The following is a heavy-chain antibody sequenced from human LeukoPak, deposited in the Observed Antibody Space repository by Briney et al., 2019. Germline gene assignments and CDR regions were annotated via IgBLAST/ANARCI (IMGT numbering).Heavy chain of an antibody. J-gene: IGHJ6*03. D-gene: IGHD2-2*02. CDR3: AWLGRYCSSTSCYTGDYMDV. CDR2: ISCSSSYI. CDR1: GFTFSSYS. Sequence: GGSLRLSCAASGFTFSSYSMNWVRQAPGKGLEWVSSISCSSSYIYYADSVKGRFTISRDNAKNSLYLQLNSLRAEDTAVYYCAWLGRYCSSTSCYTGDYMDVWGKETTVTVSS. V-gene: IGHV3-21*01.